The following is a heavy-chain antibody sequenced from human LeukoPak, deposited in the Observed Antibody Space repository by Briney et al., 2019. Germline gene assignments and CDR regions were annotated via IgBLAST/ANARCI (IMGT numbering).Heavy chain of an antibody. J-gene: IGHJ6*02. CDR2: INTNTGNP. CDR1: GYTFTSYA. CDR3: AREVRYYGSGSPYYYYGMDV. Sequence: ASVKVSCKASGYTFTSYAMNWVRQAPGQGLEWMGWINTNTGNPTYAQGFTGRFVFSLDTSVSTAYLQISSLKAEDTAVYYCAREVRYYGSGSPYYYYGMDVWGQGTTVTVSS. V-gene: IGHV7-4-1*02. D-gene: IGHD3-10*01.